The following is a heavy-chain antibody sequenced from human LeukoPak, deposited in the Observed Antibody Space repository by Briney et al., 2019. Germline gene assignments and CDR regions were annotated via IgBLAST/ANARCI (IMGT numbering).Heavy chain of an antibody. CDR3: ARQPANTAAFDI. D-gene: IGHD5-18*01. J-gene: IGHJ3*02. CDR2: VRDNGEN. CDR1: GGSINAYC. Sequence: SETLSLTCTVSGGSINAYCWSWIRQPPGKGLEWIAYVRDNGENNYNPSLKSRVAISVDTANNQMSLRLNFVTAADTAIYYCARQPANTAAFDIWGLGTMVTVSS. V-gene: IGHV4-59*08.